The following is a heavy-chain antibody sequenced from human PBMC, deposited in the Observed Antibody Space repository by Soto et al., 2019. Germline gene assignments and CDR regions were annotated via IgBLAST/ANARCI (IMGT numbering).Heavy chain of an antibody. J-gene: IGHJ4*02. CDR1: GGSISSSNW. D-gene: IGHD3-10*01. V-gene: IGHV4-4*02. Sequence: PSETLSLTCAVSGGSISSSNWWSGVRQPPGKGLEWIGEIYHSGSTNYNPSLKSRVTISVDKSKNQFSLKLSSVTAADTAVYYCASRLLWFGERIDYWGQGTLVTVSS. CDR2: IYHSGST. CDR3: ASRLLWFGERIDY.